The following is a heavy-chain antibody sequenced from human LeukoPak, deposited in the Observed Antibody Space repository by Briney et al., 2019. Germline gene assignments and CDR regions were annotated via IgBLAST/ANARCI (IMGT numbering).Heavy chain of an antibody. CDR2: ISSSGTTI. V-gene: IGHV3-48*03. CDR3: ASKLWEPLDF. CDR1: GFTFSSYE. Sequence: GGSLRLSCAASGFTFSSYEMNWVRPAPGKGLEWVSYISSSGTTIYYADSVKGRFTTSRDNAKNSLCLQMNSLRAEDTAVYYCASKLWEPLDFWGQGTLVTVSS. J-gene: IGHJ4*02. D-gene: IGHD1-26*01.